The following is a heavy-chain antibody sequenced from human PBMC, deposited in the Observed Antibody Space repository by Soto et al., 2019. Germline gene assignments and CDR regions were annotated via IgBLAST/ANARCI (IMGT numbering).Heavy chain of an antibody. Sequence: DVQLVESGGGLIQPGESLRLSCAAFGLTISGKKYVAWVRQAPGKGLEWVSALYDVDGSFYADSVTGRFTTSSDSSKTTVYLQMNGLRPDDTAVYYCATWHEREPAFDVWGQGTTVTISS. CDR3: ATWHEREPAFDV. D-gene: IGHD1-1*01. CDR2: LYDVDGS. V-gene: IGHV3-53*01. CDR1: GLTISGKKY. J-gene: IGHJ3*01.